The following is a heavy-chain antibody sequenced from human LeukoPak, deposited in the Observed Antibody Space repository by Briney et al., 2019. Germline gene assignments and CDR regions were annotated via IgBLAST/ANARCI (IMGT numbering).Heavy chain of an antibody. D-gene: IGHD3-16*01. J-gene: IGHJ6*03. V-gene: IGHV1-8*03. CDR2: VNPKSGNT. Sequence: ASVKVSCKASGYTFTRHDINWVLQATGQGLEWMGWVNPKSGNTVYAQKFQGRVIFTRNTSISTAYMELSSLRSEDTAVYYCARDMIYYYYMDVWGKGTTVTVSS. CDR3: ARDMIYYYYMDV. CDR1: GYTFTRHD.